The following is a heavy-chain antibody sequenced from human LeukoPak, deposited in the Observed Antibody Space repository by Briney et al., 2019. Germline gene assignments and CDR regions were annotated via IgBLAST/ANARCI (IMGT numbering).Heavy chain of an antibody. CDR3: ARPHTRYCSGGSCRRPFDI. CDR1: GYTFTNYY. V-gene: IGHV1-18*04. CDR2: ISAYKGNT. J-gene: IGHJ3*02. D-gene: IGHD2-15*01. Sequence: ASVKVSCKASGYTFTNYYIHWVRQAPGQGLEWMGWISAYKGNTNYAQKLQGRVTMTTDTSTSTAYMELRSLRSDDTAVYYCARPHTRYCSGGSCRRPFDIWGKGTMVTVSS.